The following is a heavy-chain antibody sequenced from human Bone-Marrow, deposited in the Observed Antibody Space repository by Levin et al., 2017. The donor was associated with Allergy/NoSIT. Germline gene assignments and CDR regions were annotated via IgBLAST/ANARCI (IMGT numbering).Heavy chain of an antibody. CDR1: GFNFGTYA. J-gene: IGHJ4*02. V-gene: IGHV3-23*01. Sequence: GGSLRLSCAASGFNFGTYAMNWVRQPPGKGLEWVAGIGNSGGNKYYADSVTGRFTISRDGSRDTVFLQMNNLRVEDTAVYYCARSGARIAVAGRYYFDSWGPGVLVTVAS. CDR2: IGNSGGNK. D-gene: IGHD6-19*01. CDR3: ARSGARIAVAGRYYFDS.